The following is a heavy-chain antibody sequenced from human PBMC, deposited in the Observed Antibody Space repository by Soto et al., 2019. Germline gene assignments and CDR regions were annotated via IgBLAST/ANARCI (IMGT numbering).Heavy chain of an antibody. CDR1: GGSISSGGYY. CDR3: ARATTIFGVVIPLMEV. V-gene: IGHV4-31*03. Sequence: SETLSLTCTVSGGSISSGGYYWSWIRQHPGKGLEWIGYIYYSGSTYYNPSLKSRVTISVDTSKNQFSLKLSSVTAADTAVYYCARATTIFGVVIPLMEVWGQGPTVT. J-gene: IGHJ6*02. D-gene: IGHD3-3*01. CDR2: IYYSGST.